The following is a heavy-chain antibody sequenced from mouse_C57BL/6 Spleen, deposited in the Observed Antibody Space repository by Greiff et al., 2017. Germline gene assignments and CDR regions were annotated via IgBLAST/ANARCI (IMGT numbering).Heavy chain of an antibody. V-gene: IGHV2-5*01. Sequence: QVQLQQSGPGLVQPSQSLSITCTVSGFSLTSYGVHWVRQSPGKGLEWLGVIWRGGSTDYNAAFMSSLRITKDNSTSHVLFKRNSQQADDTAIYYGAALFTTVYYAKDYWGQGTSVTVSS. D-gene: IGHD1-1*01. CDR3: AALFTTVYYAKDY. CDR2: IWRGGST. J-gene: IGHJ4*01. CDR1: GFSLTSYG.